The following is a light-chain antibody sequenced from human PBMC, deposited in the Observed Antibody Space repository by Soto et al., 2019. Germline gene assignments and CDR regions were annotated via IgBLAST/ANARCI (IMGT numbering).Light chain of an antibody. V-gene: IGKV3-11*01. J-gene: IGKJ5*01. CDR1: QSVSES. CDR3: QQRSDWLPIT. CDR2: DVS. Sequence: EIVMTQSPGTLSVSPGERATLSCRASQSVSESLAWYQQKPGQAPRLLIYDVSYRATGIPVRFSGSGSGTDFTLTISSLEPEDFAVYYCQQRSDWLPITFGQGTRLEIK.